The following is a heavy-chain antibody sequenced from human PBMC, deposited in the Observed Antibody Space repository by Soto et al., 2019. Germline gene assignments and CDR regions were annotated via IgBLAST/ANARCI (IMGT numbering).Heavy chain of an antibody. CDR3: ARLGYCSGGSCYPGRVYYYGMDV. D-gene: IGHD2-15*01. CDR2: IYYSGST. Sequence: PSETLSLTCTVSGGSISSSSYYWGWIRQPPGKGLEWIGSIYYSGSTYYNPSLKSRVTISVDTSKNQFSLKLSSVTAADTAVYYCARLGYCSGGSCYPGRVYYYGMDVWGQGTTVTVSS. V-gene: IGHV4-39*01. CDR1: GGSISSSSYY. J-gene: IGHJ6*02.